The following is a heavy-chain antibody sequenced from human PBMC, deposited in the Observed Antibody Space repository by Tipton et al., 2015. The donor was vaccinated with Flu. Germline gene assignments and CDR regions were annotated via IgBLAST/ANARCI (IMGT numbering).Heavy chain of an antibody. V-gene: IGHV4-39*02. J-gene: IGHJ6*04. CDR2: IFPSGTT. CDR1: SGSIRSTNYF. D-gene: IGHD1-26*01. Sequence: TLSLTCTVSSGSIRSTNYFCAWIRQPPGKRLELIGSIFPSGTTYYNPSLKSRVTISVDTSKSQFSLMLRSVTAADTAVYYCAREVEGAARSLDVWGKGTTVTVSS. CDR3: AREVEGAARSLDV.